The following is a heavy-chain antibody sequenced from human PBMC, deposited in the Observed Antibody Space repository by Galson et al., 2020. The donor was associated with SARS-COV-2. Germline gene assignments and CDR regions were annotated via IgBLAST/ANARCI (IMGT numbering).Heavy chain of an antibody. CDR1: GGSIRSYY. CDR3: ARDTPNYGMDV. J-gene: IGHJ6*02. D-gene: IGHD2-15*01. V-gene: IGHV4-59*08. CDR2: IYYTGST. Sequence: SETLSLTCIVSGGSIRSYYWSWIRQSPGKGLEWIGNIYYTGSTKYNPSLKSRVTISVDTSKNQFSLRLSSVTAADTAVYYCARDTPNYGMDVGGQGTTVTVSS.